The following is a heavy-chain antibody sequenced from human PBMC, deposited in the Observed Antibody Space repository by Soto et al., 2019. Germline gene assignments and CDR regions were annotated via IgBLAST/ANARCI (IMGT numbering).Heavy chain of an antibody. CDR3: ARDPSSYYYGSGYYYYGMDV. CDR2: INSDGSST. D-gene: IGHD3-10*01. V-gene: IGHV3-74*01. J-gene: IGHJ6*02. Sequence: GGSLRLSCAASGFTFSNAWMSWVRQAPGKGLEWVGRINSDGSSTSYADSVKGRFTISRDNAKNTLYLQMNSLRAEDTAVYYCARDPSSYYYGSGYYYYGMDVWGQGTTVTVSS. CDR1: GFTFSNAW.